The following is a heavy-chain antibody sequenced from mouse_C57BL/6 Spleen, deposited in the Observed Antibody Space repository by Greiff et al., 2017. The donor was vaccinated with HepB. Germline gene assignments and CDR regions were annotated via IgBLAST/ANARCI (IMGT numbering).Heavy chain of an antibody. Sequence: LVESGAELARPGASVKLSCKASGYTFTSYGISWVKQRTGQGLEWIGEIYPRSGNTYYNEKFKGKATLTADKSSSTAYMELRSLTSEDSAVYFCARWILTTVVATGYFDYWGQGTTLTVSS. CDR1: GYTFTSYG. V-gene: IGHV1-81*01. CDR3: ARWILTTVVATGYFDY. D-gene: IGHD1-1*01. CDR2: IYPRSGNT. J-gene: IGHJ2*01.